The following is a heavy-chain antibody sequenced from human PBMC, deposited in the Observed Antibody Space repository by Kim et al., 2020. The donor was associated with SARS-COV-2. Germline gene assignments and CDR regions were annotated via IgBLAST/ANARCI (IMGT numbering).Heavy chain of an antibody. Sequence: ASVKVSCKASGYTFTSYGITWVRQAPGQGLEWMGWISAYNGNTNYAQKLQGRVTMTTDTSTSTAYMELRSLRSDDTAVYFCEKNLRFLEWSSPFDPWGQG. CDR1: GYTFTSYG. D-gene: IGHD3-3*01. CDR2: ISAYNGNT. CDR3: EKNLRFLEWSSPFDP. V-gene: IGHV1-18*01. J-gene: IGHJ5*02.